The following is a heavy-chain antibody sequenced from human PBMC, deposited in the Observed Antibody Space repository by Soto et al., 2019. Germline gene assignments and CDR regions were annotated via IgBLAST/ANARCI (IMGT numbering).Heavy chain of an antibody. D-gene: IGHD2-2*02. V-gene: IGHV3-7*05. CDR2: IKQDGSER. J-gene: IGHJ6*02. Sequence: GGSLRLSCAASGFTFSRYWMTWVRQAPGKGLEWVANIKQDGSERYYVDSVKGRFTISRDNTKNPVYLQMNSLRAEDTAVYYCASTDCSSASCYINYYGMDVWGQGTTVTVSS. CDR1: GFTFSRYW. CDR3: ASTDCSSASCYINYYGMDV.